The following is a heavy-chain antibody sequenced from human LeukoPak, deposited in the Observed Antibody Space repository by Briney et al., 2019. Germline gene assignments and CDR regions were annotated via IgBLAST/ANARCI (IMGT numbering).Heavy chain of an antibody. CDR3: AKFRGDTWGAFEI. J-gene: IGHJ3*02. CDR1: GFTFSNYG. V-gene: IGHV3-23*01. CDR2: VSGGGDRT. D-gene: IGHD2-21*01. Sequence: GGSLRLSCAASGFTFSNYGFSHYGLGWVRQTPGKGLDWVSSVSGGGDRTYYADSVKGRFTISRDNSKNTLYLQMNSLRAEDTAVYDCAKFRGDTWGAFEIWGQGTVVTVSA.